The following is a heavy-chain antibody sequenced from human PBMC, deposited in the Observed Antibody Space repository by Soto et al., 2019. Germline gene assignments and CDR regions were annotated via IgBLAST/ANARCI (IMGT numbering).Heavy chain of an antibody. CDR1: GFIFSNYA. Sequence: EVQLLESGGTLVQPGGSLRLSCAASGFIFSNYAMTWVRQAPGKGLQWVSYCGGGGYTYYADPVKGRFNCSRDNSKNTQFLQMNSLRAEDTAVYYCATFRVQYYHSYYMDGWGKGTTVTVSS. CDR2: CGGGGYT. CDR3: ATFRVQYYHSYYMDG. V-gene: IGHV3-23*01. J-gene: IGHJ6*03.